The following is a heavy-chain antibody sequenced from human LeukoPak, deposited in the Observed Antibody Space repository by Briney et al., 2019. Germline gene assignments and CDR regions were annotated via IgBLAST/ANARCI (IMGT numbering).Heavy chain of an antibody. D-gene: IGHD4-17*01. CDR2: VIPMFATA. J-gene: IGHJ4*02. CDR1: GGTFIIYA. Sequence: ASVKVSCKASGGTFIIYAISWVRQAPGQGLEWMGGVIPMFATANYAPKFQDRVTITADESTSTAYMELRSLRSEDTAVYHCARGLHGDYGYFDYWGQGTLVTVSS. V-gene: IGHV1-69*13. CDR3: ARGLHGDYGYFDY.